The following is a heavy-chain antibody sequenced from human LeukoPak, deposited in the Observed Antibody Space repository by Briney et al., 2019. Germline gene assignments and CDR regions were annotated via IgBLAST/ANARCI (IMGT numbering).Heavy chain of an antibody. D-gene: IGHD3-10*01. J-gene: IGHJ4*02. Sequence: GASVKVSCMASGYRFTDYYMHWGRQAPGQGLEWLGWVNGNTGATLYAQKFQGRVTMSRDASITTAYMELNGLRSDDTAVYYCASPQRGSGSYYSDYWGQGTLVTVSS. CDR3: ASPQRGSGSYYSDY. V-gene: IGHV1-2*02. CDR2: VNGNTGAT. CDR1: GYRFTDYY.